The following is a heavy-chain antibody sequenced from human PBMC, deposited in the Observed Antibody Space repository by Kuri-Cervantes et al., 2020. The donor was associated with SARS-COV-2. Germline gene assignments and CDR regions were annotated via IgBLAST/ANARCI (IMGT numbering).Heavy chain of an antibody. CDR3: ARVDIVATTPYFDY. D-gene: IGHD5-12*01. CDR2: INHSGST. V-gene: IGHV4-34*08. CDR1: GFTFSNAW. Sequence: ESLKISCAASGFTFSNAWMTWVRQAPGKGLEWIGEINHSGSTNYNPSLKSRVTISVDTSKNQFSLKLSSVTAADTAVYYCARVDIVATTPYFDYWGQGTLVTVSS. J-gene: IGHJ4*02.